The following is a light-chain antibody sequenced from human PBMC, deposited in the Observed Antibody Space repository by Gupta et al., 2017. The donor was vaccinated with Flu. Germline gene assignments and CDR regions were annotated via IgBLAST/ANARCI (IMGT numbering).Light chain of an antibody. CDR2: EVT. CDR1: SSDIGGYNY. J-gene: IGLJ1*01. Sequence: SASGSPGQSITVSCTGTSSDIGGYNYVSWYLQCPGKAPKLMVYEVTHRPSGVSNRFSGSKSGNTESLTISGLQAEDEGYYDCSSFTSSNTLVFGTGTTLTVL. CDR3: SSFTSSNTLV. V-gene: IGLV2-14*01.